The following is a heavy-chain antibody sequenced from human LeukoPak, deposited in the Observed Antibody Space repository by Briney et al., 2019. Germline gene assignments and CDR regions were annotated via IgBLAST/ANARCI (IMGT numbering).Heavy chain of an antibody. CDR3: ARLAGATMDFDY. CDR2: IYPGDSNT. V-gene: IGHV5-51*01. J-gene: IGHJ4*02. D-gene: IGHD1-26*01. Sequence: GESLKISCKGSGYNFTSYWIGWVRPLPRKCLEGMGIIYPGDSNTRYSPPFQGQVTISADKSISTAYLQWSSLKASDTAMYYCARLAGATMDFDYWGQGTLVTVSS. CDR1: GYNFTSYW.